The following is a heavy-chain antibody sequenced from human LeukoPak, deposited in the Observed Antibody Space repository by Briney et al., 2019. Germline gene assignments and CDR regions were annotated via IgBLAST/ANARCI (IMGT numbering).Heavy chain of an antibody. CDR2: INNDATST. D-gene: IGHD6-6*01. Sequence: GGSLRLSCAASGFTFSKYWMHWVRQAPGKGLVWLSRINNDATSTTYTDSVKGRFTISRDNAGNTLFLQMNSLRVDDTAVYYCARVTSSLKALDYWGQGTLVTVSS. CDR3: ARVTSSLKALDY. J-gene: IGHJ4*02. V-gene: IGHV3-74*01. CDR1: GFTFSKYW.